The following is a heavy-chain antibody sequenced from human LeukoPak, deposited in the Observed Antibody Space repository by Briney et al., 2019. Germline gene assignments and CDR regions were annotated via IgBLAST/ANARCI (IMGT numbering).Heavy chain of an antibody. D-gene: IGHD5-18*01. CDR2: INHSGST. Sequence: SETLSLTCAGYGGSFSGYYWSWIRQPPGKRLEWVGEINHSGSTNYNPSLKSRVTISVDTSKNQFSLKLSSVTAADTAVYYCARGKEYSYGFYYYYYMDVWGKGTTVTVSS. J-gene: IGHJ6*03. CDR1: GGSFSGYY. CDR3: ARGKEYSYGFYYYYYMDV. V-gene: IGHV4-34*01.